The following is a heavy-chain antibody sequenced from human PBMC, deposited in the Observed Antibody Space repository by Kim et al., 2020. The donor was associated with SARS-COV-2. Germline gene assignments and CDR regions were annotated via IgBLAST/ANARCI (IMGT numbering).Heavy chain of an antibody. J-gene: IGHJ5*02. CDR2: IYSGGST. D-gene: IGHD3-3*01. CDR3: ARVGYDFWSGYSGGWFDP. Sequence: GGSLRLSCAASGFTVSSNYMSWVRQAPGKGLEWVSVIYSGGSTYYADSVKGRFTISRDNSKNTLYLQMNSLRAEDTAVYYCARVGYDFWSGYSGGWFDPWGQGTLVTVSS. CDR1: GFTVSSNY. V-gene: IGHV3-53*01.